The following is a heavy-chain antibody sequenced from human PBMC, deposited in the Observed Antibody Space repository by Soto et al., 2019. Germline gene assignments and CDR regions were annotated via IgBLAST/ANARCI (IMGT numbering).Heavy chain of an antibody. J-gene: IGHJ4*02. Sequence: SQTLSLTCAISGDSVSSNSAAWNWVRQPPSRGLEWLGRTYYRSKWYNDYAVSVKGRITINPDTSRNRFSLQLKSVTPEDTAVYYCARMVGGTEDYWGQGTPVTVSS. CDR2: TYYRSKWYN. V-gene: IGHV6-1*01. D-gene: IGHD1-26*01. CDR3: ARMVGGTEDY. CDR1: GDSVSSNSAA.